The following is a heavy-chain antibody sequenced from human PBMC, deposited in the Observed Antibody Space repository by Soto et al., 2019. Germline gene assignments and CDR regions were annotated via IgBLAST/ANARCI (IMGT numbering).Heavy chain of an antibody. CDR2: IYYSGST. Sequence: QVQLQESGPGLVKPSQTLSLTCTVSGGSISSGGYYWSWIRQHPGKGLEWIGYIYYSGSTYYNPSLKSRVTISVDTSKNLFSLKLSSVTAADTAVYYCARMGGERGYSGYDSYWGQGTLVTVSS. CDR1: GGSISSGGYY. V-gene: IGHV4-31*03. CDR3: ARMGGERGYSGYDSY. D-gene: IGHD5-12*01. J-gene: IGHJ4*02.